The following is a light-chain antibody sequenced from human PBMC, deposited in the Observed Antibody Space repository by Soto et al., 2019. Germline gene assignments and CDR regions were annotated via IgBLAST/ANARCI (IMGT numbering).Light chain of an antibody. V-gene: IGLV2-8*01. CDR3: SSYAGSTNFYV. CDR1: SSDVGSYNY. Sequence: QSALTQPPSASGSPGQSVTISCTGTSSDVGSYNYVSWFQQHPDEAPKLIIYEVSQRPSGVPDRFSGSKSGNTASLTVSGRQAEDEADYYCSSYAGSTNFYVFGTGTKLTVL. CDR2: EVS. J-gene: IGLJ1*01.